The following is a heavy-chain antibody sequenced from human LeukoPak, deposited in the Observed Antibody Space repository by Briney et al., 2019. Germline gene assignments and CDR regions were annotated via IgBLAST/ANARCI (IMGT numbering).Heavy chain of an antibody. J-gene: IGHJ6*02. D-gene: IGHD3-10*01. CDR3: AREVGGAGSYFFPYYAMDV. CDR1: GYTFISYG. Sequence: ASVKVSCKASGYTFISYGINWVRQAPGQGLEWMGWISGFNGNTNYAQKLQGRVTMTTDTSTSTAYTELWSLRSDDTAVYYCAREVGGAGSYFFPYYAMDVWGQGTTVTVSS. CDR2: ISGFNGNT. V-gene: IGHV1-18*01.